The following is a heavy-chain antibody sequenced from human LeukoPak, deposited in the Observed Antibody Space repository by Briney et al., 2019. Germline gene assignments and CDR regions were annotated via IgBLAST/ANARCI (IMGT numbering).Heavy chain of an antibody. V-gene: IGHV4-38-2*02. CDR1: GYSISSGYY. J-gene: IGHJ3*02. CDR2: IYHSGST. Sequence: SETLSLTCTVSGYSISSGYYWGWIRQPPGKGLEWIGSIYHSGSTYYNPSLKSRVTISVDTSKNQFSLKLSSVTAADTAVYYCARDPYYDILTGYKPNAFDIWGQGTMVTVSS. CDR3: ARDPYYDILTGYKPNAFDI. D-gene: IGHD3-9*01.